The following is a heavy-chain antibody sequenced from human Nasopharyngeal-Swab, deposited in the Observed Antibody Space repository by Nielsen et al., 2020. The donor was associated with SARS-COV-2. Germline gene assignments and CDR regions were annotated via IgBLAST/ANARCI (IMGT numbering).Heavy chain of an antibody. J-gene: IGHJ4*02. Sequence: RQAPGKGLEWIGYLYYSGITNYNPSLMSRVTISMDKSKNQFSLNLSSVNAADTAVYFCAREAYYYGSGTYDSWGQGTLVTVSS. V-gene: IGHV4-59*01. CDR3: AREAYYYGSGTYDS. CDR2: LYYSGIT. D-gene: IGHD3-10*01.